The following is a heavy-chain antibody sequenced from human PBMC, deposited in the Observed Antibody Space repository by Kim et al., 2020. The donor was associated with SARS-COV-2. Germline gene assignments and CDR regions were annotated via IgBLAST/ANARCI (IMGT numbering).Heavy chain of an antibody. J-gene: IGHJ4*02. V-gene: IGHV4-31*02. D-gene: IGHD5-18*01. CDR3: ARDLAGHGYSYGLDY. Sequence: PSLKSRVTISVDTSKNQFSLKLSSVTAADTAVYYCARDLAGHGYSYGLDYWGQGTLVTVSS.